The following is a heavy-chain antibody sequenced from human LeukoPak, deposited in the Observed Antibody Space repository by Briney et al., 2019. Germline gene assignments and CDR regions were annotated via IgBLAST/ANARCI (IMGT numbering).Heavy chain of an antibody. D-gene: IGHD1-26*01. CDR2: IYYSGST. J-gene: IGHJ4*02. Sequence: PSETLSLTCTVSCGSISSHYWSWIRQPPGKGLEWIGYIYYSGSTNYNPSLKSRVTISVDTSKNQFSLKLSSVTAADTAVYYCARRSGSLDYWGQGTLVTVSS. CDR3: ARRSGSLDY. CDR1: CGSISSHY. V-gene: IGHV4-59*11.